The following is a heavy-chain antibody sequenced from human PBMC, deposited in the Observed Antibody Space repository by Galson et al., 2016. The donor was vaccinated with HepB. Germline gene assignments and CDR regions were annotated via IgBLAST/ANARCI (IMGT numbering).Heavy chain of an antibody. CDR2: LYAGGET. V-gene: IGHV3-66*01. CDR3: ARDPSLGNGMNV. CDR1: GLSVSDAY. Sequence: SLRLSCAASGLSVSDAYMNWVRQAPGKGLEWVSVLYAGGETYYADSLRGRFTISRDNSKNVLYLQMNSLRVEDTAVYYCARDPSLGNGMNVWGQGTTVTVSS. J-gene: IGHJ6*02. D-gene: IGHD1-14*01.